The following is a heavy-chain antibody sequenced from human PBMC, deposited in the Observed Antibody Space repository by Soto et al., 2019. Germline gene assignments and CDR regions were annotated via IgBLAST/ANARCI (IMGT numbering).Heavy chain of an antibody. CDR2: INHSGST. J-gene: IGHJ4*02. V-gene: IGHV4-34*01. Sequence: QVQLQQWGAGLLKPSETLSLTCAVYGGSFSGYYWSWIRQPPGKGLEWIGEINHSGSTNYNPSLKSRVTISVDTSKNQFSLKLSSVTAADTAVYYCARGRIAAAGWGSGYLGQGTLVTVSS. D-gene: IGHD6-13*01. CDR3: ARGRIAAAGWGSGY. CDR1: GGSFSGYY.